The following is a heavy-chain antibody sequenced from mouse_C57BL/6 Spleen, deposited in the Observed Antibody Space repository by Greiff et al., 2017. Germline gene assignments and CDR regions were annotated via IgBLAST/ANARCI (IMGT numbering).Heavy chain of an antibody. Sequence: QVQLQQPGAELVKPGASVKLSCKASGYTFTSYWMHWVKQRPGQGLEWIGMIHPNSGSTNYNEKFKSKATLTVDKSSSTAYMHLSSLTSEDSAGYYCARGLIEGFDVWGTGTTGTVSS. CDR1: GYTFTSYW. V-gene: IGHV1-64*01. D-gene: IGHD2-12*01. J-gene: IGHJ1*03. CDR2: IHPNSGST. CDR3: ARGLIEGFDV.